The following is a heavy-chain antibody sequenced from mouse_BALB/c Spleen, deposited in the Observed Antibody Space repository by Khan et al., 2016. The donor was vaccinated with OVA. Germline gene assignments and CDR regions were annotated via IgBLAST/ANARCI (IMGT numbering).Heavy chain of an antibody. J-gene: IGHJ3*01. CDR1: GYTFTSYT. V-gene: IGHV1-4*01. CDR2: INPSNGYT. CDR3: VRDGAYHRNDGWFAY. Sequence: QVKLQQSGAELARPGASVKMSCKASGYTFTSYTIHWIKLRPGQGLEWIGYINPSNGYTNYNQKFKDKATLTADKSSTTAYMELSSLTSDDAALDNCVRDGAYHRNDGWFAYWGQGTLVTVSA. D-gene: IGHD2-14*01.